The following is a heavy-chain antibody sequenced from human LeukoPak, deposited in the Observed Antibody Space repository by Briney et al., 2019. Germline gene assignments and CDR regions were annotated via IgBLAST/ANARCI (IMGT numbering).Heavy chain of an antibody. V-gene: IGHV3-74*01. CDR3: VADLTVDTTLDP. CDR2: SDGDNT. CDR1: GFTFSTYW. J-gene: IGHJ5*02. D-gene: IGHD4-23*01. Sequence: QPGGSLRLSCAASGFTFSTYWMHWVRQAPGKGLVWVSRSDGDNTAYADSVKGRFTISRDNAKNTLYLQMSGLTAEDSAVYYCVADLTVDTTLDPRGQGTLVTVSS.